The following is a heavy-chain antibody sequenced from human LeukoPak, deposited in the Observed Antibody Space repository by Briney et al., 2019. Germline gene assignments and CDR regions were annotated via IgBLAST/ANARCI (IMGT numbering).Heavy chain of an antibody. V-gene: IGHV3-30*18. J-gene: IGHJ6*02. D-gene: IGHD6-19*01. Sequence: GRSLRLSCAASGFTFSRYGMHWVRQAPGKGLEWVAVISSDGSNKYYADSVKGRFSISRDNSKNALYLQMESLRAEDTAVYYCAKDPKAMAGDNYYGMDAWGQGTTVTVSS. CDR3: AKDPKAMAGDNYYGMDA. CDR1: GFTFSRYG. CDR2: ISSDGSNK.